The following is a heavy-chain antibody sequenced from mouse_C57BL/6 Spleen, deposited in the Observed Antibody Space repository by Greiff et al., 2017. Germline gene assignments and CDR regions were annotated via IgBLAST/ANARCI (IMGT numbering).Heavy chain of an antibody. CDR3: TTENGSSFWYFEV. V-gene: IGHV14-4*01. CDR2: IDPENGDT. J-gene: IGHJ1*03. CDR1: GFNIKDDY. Sequence: VQLQQSGAELVRPGASVKLSCTASGFNIKDDYMHWVKQRPEQGLEWIGWIDPENGDTEYASKFQGKATITADTSSNTAYLQLSSLTSEDTAVYYCTTENGSSFWYFEVWGTGTTVTVSS. D-gene: IGHD1-1*01.